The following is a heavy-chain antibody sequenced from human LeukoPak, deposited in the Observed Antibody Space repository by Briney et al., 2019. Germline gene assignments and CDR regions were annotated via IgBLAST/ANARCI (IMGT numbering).Heavy chain of an antibody. Sequence: GGSLRLSCAASGSTFSSYAMSWVRQAPGKGLEWVSYISSSSSTIYYADSVKGRFTISRDNAKNSLYLQMNSLRAEDTAVYYCAREARGSELVGAALYYYYYGMDVWGQGTTVTVSS. J-gene: IGHJ6*02. CDR2: ISSSSSTI. CDR1: GSTFSSYA. V-gene: IGHV3-48*01. CDR3: AREARGSELVGAALYYYYYGMDV. D-gene: IGHD1-26*01.